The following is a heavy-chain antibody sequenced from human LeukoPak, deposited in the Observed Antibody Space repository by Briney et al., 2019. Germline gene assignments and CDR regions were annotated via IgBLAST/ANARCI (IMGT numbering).Heavy chain of an antibody. CDR3: AKVYSSSWYGVGDY. Sequence: GGSLRLSCAASGFTFSSYAMNWVRQAPGKGLEWVSTISGSGSSTYYVDSMKGRFTISRDNSKNTLYLQMDSLRAEDTAVYYCAKVYSSSWYGVGDYWGQGTLVTVSS. D-gene: IGHD6-13*01. CDR2: ISGSGSST. CDR1: GFTFSSYA. V-gene: IGHV3-23*01. J-gene: IGHJ4*02.